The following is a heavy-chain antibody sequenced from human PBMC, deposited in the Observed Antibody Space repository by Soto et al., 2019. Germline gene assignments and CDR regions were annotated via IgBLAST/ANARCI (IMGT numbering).Heavy chain of an antibody. V-gene: IGHV4-34*01. Sequence: SETLSLTCAVYGGSFSGYYWSWIRQPPGKGLEWIGEINHSGSTNYNPSLKSRVTISVDTSKNQFSLKLTSVTAADTAVYYCARDKITGLFDYWGQGTLVTLS. D-gene: IGHD2-8*02. J-gene: IGHJ4*02. CDR3: ARDKITGLFDY. CDR1: GGSFSGYY. CDR2: INHSGST.